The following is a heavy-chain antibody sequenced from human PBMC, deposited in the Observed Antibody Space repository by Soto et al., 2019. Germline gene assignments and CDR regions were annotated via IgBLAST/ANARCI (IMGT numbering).Heavy chain of an antibody. CDR2: ISSSSSFI. J-gene: IGHJ4*02. CDR1: GFTFSSYS. D-gene: IGHD3-22*01. Sequence: EVQLVESGGGLVKPGGSLRLSCAASGFTFSSYSMNWVRQAPGKGLEWVSSISSSSSFIYYADSLKGRFTISRDNAKNSLYLQMNSLRAEDTAVYYCARNPYYYDTSGYYYWGPGILVTVSS. V-gene: IGHV3-21*01. CDR3: ARNPYYYDTSGYYY.